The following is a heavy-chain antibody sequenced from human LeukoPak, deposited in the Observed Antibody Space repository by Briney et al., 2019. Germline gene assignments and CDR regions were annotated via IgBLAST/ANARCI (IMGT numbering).Heavy chain of an antibody. J-gene: IGHJ4*02. CDR1: GGSMSGFY. D-gene: IGHD3-10*01. Sequence: SETLSLTCTVSGGSMSGFYWSWIRQPSGKGLEWIGNIYYSGSTDYNPSLKSRVTISIDTSKNQFSLKLTSVTAADTAVYYCARHMRSFGESPADYWGQGILVTLSS. V-gene: IGHV4-59*08. CDR2: IYYSGST. CDR3: ARHMRSFGESPADY.